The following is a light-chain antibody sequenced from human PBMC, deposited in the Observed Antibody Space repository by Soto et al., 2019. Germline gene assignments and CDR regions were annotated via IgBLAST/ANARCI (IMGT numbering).Light chain of an antibody. J-gene: IGKJ1*01. CDR1: QNINNW. CDR3: QHVQT. CDR2: DAA. Sequence: DIQMTQSPSTLSASVGDRVTITCRASQNINNWIAWYQQKPGKAPKFLIYDAATLASGVPSRFSVSGFGTEFSLIISSLQPDDFGSYYCQHVQTFGQGDKVEFK. V-gene: IGKV1-5*01.